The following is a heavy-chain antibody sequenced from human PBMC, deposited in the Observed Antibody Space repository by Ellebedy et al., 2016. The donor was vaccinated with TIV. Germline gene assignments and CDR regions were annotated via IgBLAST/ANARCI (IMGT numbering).Heavy chain of an antibody. V-gene: IGHV5-51*01. Sequence: GGSLRLSXKASGYTFTFYWIGWVRQMPGKGLEWLGIIYPGDSDIRYSPSFQGQVTISVDKSINTTYLHWSSLKASDTAMYYCARRGAADYWGQGTLVTVSS. D-gene: IGHD4/OR15-4a*01. CDR2: IYPGDSDI. CDR1: GYTFTFYW. J-gene: IGHJ4*02. CDR3: ARRGAADY.